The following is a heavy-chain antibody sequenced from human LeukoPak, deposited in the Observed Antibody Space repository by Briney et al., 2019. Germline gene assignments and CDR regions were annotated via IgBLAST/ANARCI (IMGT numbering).Heavy chain of an antibody. CDR2: ISYDGSNK. V-gene: IGHV3-30-3*01. CDR1: GFTFSSYA. D-gene: IGHD6-19*01. Sequence: PGGSLRLSCAASGFTFSSYAMHWVRQAPGKGLEWVAVISYDGSNKYYADSVKGRFTISRDNSKNTLYLQMNSLRAEDTAVYYCAKVAPRIAVADFLDYWGQGTLVTVSS. CDR3: AKVAPRIAVADFLDY. J-gene: IGHJ4*02.